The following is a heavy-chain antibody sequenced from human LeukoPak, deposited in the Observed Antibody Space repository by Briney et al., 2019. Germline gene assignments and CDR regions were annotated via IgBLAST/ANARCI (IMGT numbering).Heavy chain of an antibody. CDR1: GYSFTSYW. J-gene: IGHJ4*02. Sequence: GESLKISCKGSGYSFTSYWIGWVRQMPGKGLEWMGIIYFGDSHTRYSPSFQGQVTISADKSISTAYPQWSSLKASDTAIYYCATSAGSSSSWEFDYWGQGTLVTVSS. CDR2: IYFGDSHT. V-gene: IGHV5-51*01. CDR3: ATSAGSSSSWEFDY. D-gene: IGHD6-13*01.